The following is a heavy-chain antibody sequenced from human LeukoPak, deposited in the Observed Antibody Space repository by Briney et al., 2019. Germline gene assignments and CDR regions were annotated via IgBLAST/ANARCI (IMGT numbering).Heavy chain of an antibody. CDR2: IIPIFGTA. CDR3: ARGLWTVTTNENDY. J-gene: IGHJ4*02. D-gene: IGHD4-17*01. Sequence: SVKVSCKASGATSSNYGISWVRQAPGQGPEWMGGIIPIFGTANYAQKFQGRVTITADESTSAAYMELSSLRSEDTAVYYCARGLWTVTTNENDYWGQGTLVTVSS. CDR1: GATSSNYG. V-gene: IGHV1-69*13.